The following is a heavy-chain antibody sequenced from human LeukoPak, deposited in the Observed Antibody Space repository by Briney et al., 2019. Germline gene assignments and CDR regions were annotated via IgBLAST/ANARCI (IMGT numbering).Heavy chain of an antibody. J-gene: IGHJ4*02. D-gene: IGHD3-3*01. CDR1: GGSFSGSY. Sequence: SETLSLTCGVSGGSFSGSYWGWIRQPPGKGLEWIGEINLSGSTNYNSSLTSRVTISLGTSKNQFSLNLRSVTTAGTAVYYCARVSISLFGVVTAHFDSWGQGTLVAVSS. V-gene: IGHV4-34*01. CDR3: ARVSISLFGVVTAHFDS. CDR2: INLSGST.